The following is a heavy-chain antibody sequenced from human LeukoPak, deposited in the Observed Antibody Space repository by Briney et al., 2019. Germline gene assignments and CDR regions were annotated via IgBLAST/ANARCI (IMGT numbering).Heavy chain of an antibody. D-gene: IGHD4-23*01. CDR1: GGSISSYF. CDR2: ISNTGIT. J-gene: IGHJ4*02. Sequence: PSETLSLTCTVSGGSISSYFWNWIRQPPGQRLQWIGYISNTGITKYNPSLKSRVTISADTSKNQFSLILNSVTTADTAVYHCAKASVTTAVLFDSWGQGTLVAVSS. CDR3: AKASVTTAVLFDS. V-gene: IGHV4-59*01.